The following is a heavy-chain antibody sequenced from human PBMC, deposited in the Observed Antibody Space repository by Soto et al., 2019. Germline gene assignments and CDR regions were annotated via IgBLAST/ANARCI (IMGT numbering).Heavy chain of an antibody. V-gene: IGHV4-34*01. CDR3: ARERRDNSVYFDY. CDR2: INHSGST. CDR1: GGSFSGYY. D-gene: IGHD1-1*01. Sequence: QVQLQQWGAGLLKPSETLSLTCAVYGGSFSGYYWSWIRQPPGKGLEWIGEINHSGSTNYNPSLKSRVTISEDTSKNQFSLKLSSVTAADTVVYYCARERRDNSVYFDYWGQGTLVTVSS. J-gene: IGHJ4*02.